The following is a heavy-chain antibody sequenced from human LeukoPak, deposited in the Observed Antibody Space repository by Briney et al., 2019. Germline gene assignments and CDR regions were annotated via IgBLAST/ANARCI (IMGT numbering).Heavy chain of an antibody. V-gene: IGHV3-23*01. CDR3: AKGPGFTAYSSANDAFDI. CDR2: ISDGGGTT. D-gene: IGHD6-19*01. J-gene: IGHJ3*02. CDR1: GFTFSSCA. Sequence: GGSLRLSSAASGFTFSSCAMSWVRQAPGKGLEWVSGISDGGGTTNYADAVKGRFTISRDKSKNTLFLQMNSLRAEDTAVYYCAKGPGFTAYSSANDAFDIWGQGTMVTVSS.